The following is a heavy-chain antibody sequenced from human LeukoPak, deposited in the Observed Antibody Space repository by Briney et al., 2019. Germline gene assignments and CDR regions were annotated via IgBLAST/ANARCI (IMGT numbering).Heavy chain of an antibody. CDR2: INHSGSN. J-gene: IGHJ6*03. CDR3: ASRGYYYYYMDV. V-gene: IGHV4-34*01. CDR1: GGSFSGYY. Sequence: SETLSLTCAVYGGSFSGYYWSWIRQPPGKGREWRGEINHSGSNNYNPSLKSRVTISVDTSKNQFSLKLSSVTAADTAVYSCASRGYYYYYMDVWGKGTTVTISS. D-gene: IGHD3-10*01.